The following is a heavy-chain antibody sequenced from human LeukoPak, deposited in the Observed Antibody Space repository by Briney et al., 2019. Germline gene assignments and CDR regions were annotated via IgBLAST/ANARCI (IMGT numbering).Heavy chain of an antibody. Sequence: GSVRVSCKASGYTFIAYYIHWVRQAPGQGLERMGWINTNTGGANYAREFKCMVTLTRDTSSTTAYMELSRLRPDDTAMYYCARVPYCSGGSCYSDYWGQGTLVTVSS. CDR1: GYTFIAYY. CDR2: INTNTGGA. CDR3: ARVPYCSGGSCYSDY. V-gene: IGHV1-2*02. J-gene: IGHJ4*02. D-gene: IGHD2-15*01.